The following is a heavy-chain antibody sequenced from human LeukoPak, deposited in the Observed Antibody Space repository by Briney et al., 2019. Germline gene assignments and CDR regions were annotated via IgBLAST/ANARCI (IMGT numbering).Heavy chain of an antibody. Sequence: SETLSLTRTVSGYSITSGYYWGWIRQPPGKGLEWIGTIYHSGSNYYNPSLTSRVTISVDTSKNQFSLKLSSVTAADTALYYCSRASSTSFYDYWGQGSLVTVSS. CDR2: IYHSGSN. J-gene: IGHJ4*02. V-gene: IGHV4-38-2*02. D-gene: IGHD2-2*01. CDR3: SRASSTSFYDY. CDR1: GYSITSGYY.